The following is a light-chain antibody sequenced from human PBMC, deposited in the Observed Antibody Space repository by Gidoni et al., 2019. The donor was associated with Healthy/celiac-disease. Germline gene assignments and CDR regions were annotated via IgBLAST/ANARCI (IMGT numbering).Light chain of an antibody. Sequence: QSVLTQPPSVSGAPGQRVTISCTGSSSNIGAGYDVHWYQLLPGTAPKLLIYGNSNRPSGVPDRFSGSKSGTSASLAITGLQAEDEADYYCQSYDSSLSEVFGTGTKVTVL. CDR2: GNS. CDR3: QSYDSSLSEV. CDR1: SSNIGAGYD. V-gene: IGLV1-40*01. J-gene: IGLJ1*01.